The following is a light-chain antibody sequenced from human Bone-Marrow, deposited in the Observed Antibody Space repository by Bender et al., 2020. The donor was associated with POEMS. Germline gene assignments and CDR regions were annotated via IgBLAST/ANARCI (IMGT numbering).Light chain of an antibody. CDR2: QDT. Sequence: SYEVTQPPSVSVSSGQTANITSSGDDLGDNNVAWYQQKPGQSPVLVIYQDTKRPSGIPERFSGSNSGNTATLTISGTQAMDEADYYCQAWDTYSVIFGGGTKLTVL. V-gene: IGLV3-1*01. CDR3: QAWDTYSVI. J-gene: IGLJ2*01. CDR1: DLGDNN.